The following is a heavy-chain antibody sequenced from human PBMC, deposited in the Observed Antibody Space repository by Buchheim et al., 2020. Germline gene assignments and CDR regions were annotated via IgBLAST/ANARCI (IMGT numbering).Heavy chain of an antibody. Sequence: QVQLQQWGAGLLKPSETLSLTCAVYGGSFSGYYWSWIRQPPGKGLEWIGEINHSGSTNYNPSLKSRVTISVDTSKNQFSLKLSSVTAADTAVYYGARSCVSEVVAATGNWFDPWGQGTL. D-gene: IGHD2-15*01. J-gene: IGHJ5*02. V-gene: IGHV4-34*01. CDR1: GGSFSGYY. CDR3: ARSCVSEVVAATGNWFDP. CDR2: INHSGST.